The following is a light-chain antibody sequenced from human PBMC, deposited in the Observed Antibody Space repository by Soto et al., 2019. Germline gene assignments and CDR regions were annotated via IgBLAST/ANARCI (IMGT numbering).Light chain of an antibody. CDR3: QQSDSTPYT. CDR2: AAS. V-gene: IGKV1-39*01. CDR1: QSISTF. Sequence: DIQMTQSPSSLSASVGDRVTINCRASQSISTFLNWYQQKPGQAPKVLISAASTLQSGVPSRFSGRGSGTDFTLTISSLQPEDFATYYCQQSDSTPYTFDQGTTLETK. J-gene: IGKJ2*01.